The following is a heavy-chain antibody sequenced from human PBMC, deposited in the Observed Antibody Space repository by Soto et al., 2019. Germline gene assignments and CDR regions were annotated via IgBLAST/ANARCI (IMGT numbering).Heavy chain of an antibody. CDR2: IYHSGST. V-gene: IGHV4-30-2*01. D-gene: IGHD5-18*01. Sequence: QLQLQESGSGLVKPSQTLSLTCAVSGGSISSGGYSWSWIRQPTGKVLEGIGYIYHSGSTYYNPSIKNRVTKSVDRSKNQFSLKLSSVNAADTAVYYCAIVREQLWTSYFDYWGQGTMVTVSS. J-gene: IGHJ4*02. CDR3: AIVREQLWTSYFDY. CDR1: GGSISSGGYS.